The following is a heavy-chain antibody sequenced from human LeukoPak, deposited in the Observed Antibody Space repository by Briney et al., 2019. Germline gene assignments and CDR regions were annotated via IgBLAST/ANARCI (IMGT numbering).Heavy chain of an antibody. J-gene: IGHJ6*02. V-gene: IGHV3-53*01. Sequence: GGSLRLSCAASGLSVRSNYSTWVRQASGKGLEWVSVIHTGGSAYYADSVKGRFIISRDNSKNTLYLQINNLRAEDTAVYYCASSNWNSANYYYAMDVWGQGTTVIVSS. CDR1: GLSVRSNY. CDR3: ASSNWNSANYYYAMDV. D-gene: IGHD1-7*01. CDR2: IHTGGSA.